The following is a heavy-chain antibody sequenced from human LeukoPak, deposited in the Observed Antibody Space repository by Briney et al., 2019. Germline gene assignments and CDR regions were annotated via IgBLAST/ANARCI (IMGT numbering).Heavy chain of an antibody. CDR1: GYTFTGYY. D-gene: IGHD3-9*01. CDR3: ARDSYYDILTGYPTYMDV. V-gene: IGHV1-2*02. J-gene: IGHJ6*03. CDR2: INPNSGGT. Sequence: GASVKVSCKASGYTFTGYYMHWVRQAPGQGLEWMGWINPNSGGTNYAQKFQGRVTMTRDTSISTAYMELSRLRSDDTAVYYCARDSYYDILTGYPTYMDVWGKGTTVTISS.